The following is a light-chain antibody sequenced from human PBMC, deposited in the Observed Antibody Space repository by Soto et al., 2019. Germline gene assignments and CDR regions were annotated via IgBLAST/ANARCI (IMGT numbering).Light chain of an antibody. CDR1: SSDVGSNNR. CDR3: SSFSTSSIYV. J-gene: IGLJ1*01. V-gene: IGLV2-18*02. CDR2: DVT. Sequence: QSVLTQPPSVSGSPGQSVAISCSGSSSDVGSNNRVSWYQQTPGTAPKLMIYDVTNRPSGVPDRFSGSKSGNTAALTISGLQDEDEADYYCSSFSTSSIYVFGTGTKLTVL.